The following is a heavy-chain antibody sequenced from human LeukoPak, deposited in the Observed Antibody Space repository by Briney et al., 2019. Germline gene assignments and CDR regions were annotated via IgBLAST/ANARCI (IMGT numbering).Heavy chain of an antibody. J-gene: IGHJ6*04. CDR2: ISSSSSYT. Sequence: NPGGSLRLSCAASGFTFSDYYMSWIRQAPGKGLGWVSYISSSSSYTNYADSVKGRFTISRDNAKNSLYLQMNSLRAEDTAVYYCARGGYYYYGMDVWGKGTTVTVSS. V-gene: IGHV3-11*06. CDR3: ARGGYYYYGMDV. D-gene: IGHD3-16*01. CDR1: GFTFSDYY.